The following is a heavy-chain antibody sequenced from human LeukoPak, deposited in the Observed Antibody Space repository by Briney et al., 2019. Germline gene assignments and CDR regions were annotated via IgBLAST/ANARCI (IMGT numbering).Heavy chain of an antibody. CDR1: GGSFSGYC. D-gene: IGHD2-2*02. Sequence: SETPSLTCAVYGGSFSGYCWSWIRQPPGKGLEWIGEINHSGSTNYNPSLKSRVTISVDTSKNQFSLKLSSVTAADTAVYYCARGYRIVVVPAAIDWFDPWGQGTLVTVSS. CDR3: ARGYRIVVVPAAIDWFDP. J-gene: IGHJ5*02. V-gene: IGHV4-34*01. CDR2: INHSGST.